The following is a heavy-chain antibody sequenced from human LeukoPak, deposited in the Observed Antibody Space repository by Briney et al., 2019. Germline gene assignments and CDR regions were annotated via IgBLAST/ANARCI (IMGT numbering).Heavy chain of an antibody. D-gene: IGHD3-22*01. CDR2: ISYDGSNK. CDR1: GFTFSSYA. Sequence: PGGSLRLSCAASGFTFSSYAMHWVRQAPGKGLEWVAVISYDGSNKYYADSVKGRFTISRDNSKNTLYLQMNSLRGEDTAVYYCARDPYDSSGYYQYYYYGMDVWGQGTMVTVSS. V-gene: IGHV3-30*04. CDR3: ARDPYDSSGYYQYYYYGMDV. J-gene: IGHJ6*02.